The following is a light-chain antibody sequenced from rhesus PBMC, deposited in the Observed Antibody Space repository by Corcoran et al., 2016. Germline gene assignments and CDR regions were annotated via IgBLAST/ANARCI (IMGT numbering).Light chain of an antibody. J-gene: IGKJ4*01. Sequence: DIQMTQSPSALSASVGDRVTISCRASQNISSNLAWYQQKPGKAPKLLIYAASSLQTGIPSRFSGSGSGTDFTLTISSLQPEDSAAYYCQHYYDNPLTFGGGTKVELK. CDR1: QNISSN. CDR2: AAS. V-gene: IGKV1S12*01. CDR3: QHYYDNPLT.